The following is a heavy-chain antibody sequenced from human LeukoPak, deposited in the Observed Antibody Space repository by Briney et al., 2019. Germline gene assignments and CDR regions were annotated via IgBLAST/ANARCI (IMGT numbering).Heavy chain of an antibody. V-gene: IGHV4-34*01. CDR3: ASESVAVGLPDY. D-gene: IGHD6-19*01. CDR2: INHSGST. J-gene: IGHJ4*02. CDR1: GGSFSGYY. Sequence: SETLSLTCAVYGGSFSGYYWSWIRQPPGKGLEWIGEINHSGSTNYNPSLKSRVTISVDTSKNQFSLKLSSVTAADTAVYYCASESVAVGLPDYWGQGTLVTVSS.